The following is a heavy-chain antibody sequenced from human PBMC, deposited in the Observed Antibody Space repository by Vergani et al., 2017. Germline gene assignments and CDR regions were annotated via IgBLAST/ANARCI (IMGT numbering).Heavy chain of an antibody. D-gene: IGHD2-2*02. V-gene: IGHV1-2*02. CDR2: INPNSGGT. Sequence: QVQLVQSGAEVKKPGASVEVSCKASGYTFTGYYMHWVRQAPGQGLEWMGWINPNSGGTNYAQKFQGRVTMTRDTSISTAYMELSRLRSDDTAVYYCASWGYCIXTSCYMRRQNWFDPWGQGTLVTVSS. J-gene: IGHJ5*02. CDR1: GYTFTGYY. CDR3: ASWGYCIXTSCYMRRQNWFDP.